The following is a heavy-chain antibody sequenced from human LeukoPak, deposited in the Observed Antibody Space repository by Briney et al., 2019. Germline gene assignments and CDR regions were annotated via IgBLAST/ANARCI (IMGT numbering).Heavy chain of an antibody. D-gene: IGHD6-25*01. CDR2: INNSGST. J-gene: IGHJ5*02. CDR1: GDSISTFY. Sequence: TTSETLSLTCTVSGDSISTFYWTWIRQPTGKGLEWIGRINNSGSTNYNPSLRSRVSMSVDRSKNQFSVTLSSVTAADTAVYFCAREGGDPRWLDPWGQGTLVTVSS. V-gene: IGHV4-4*07. CDR3: AREGGDPRWLDP.